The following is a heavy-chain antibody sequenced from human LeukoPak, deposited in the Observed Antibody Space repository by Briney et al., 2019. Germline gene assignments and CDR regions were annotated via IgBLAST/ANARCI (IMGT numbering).Heavy chain of an antibody. V-gene: IGHV1-2*02. CDR3: VTSTGYFNTWGAFDI. D-gene: IGHD2-15*01. CDR1: GYTFTGYY. Sequence: ASVKVSCKASGYTFTGYYMHWVRQAPGQGLEWMGWINPNSGGTNYAQKFQGRVTMTRDTSTSTAYMELTSLRSDDTAIYYCVTSTGYFNTWGAFDIWGQGTMVTVSS. J-gene: IGHJ3*02. CDR2: INPNSGGT.